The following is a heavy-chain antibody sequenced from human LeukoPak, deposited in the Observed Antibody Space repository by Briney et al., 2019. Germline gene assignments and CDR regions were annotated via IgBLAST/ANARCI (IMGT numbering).Heavy chain of an antibody. CDR2: ISYDGSNK. J-gene: IGHJ3*02. CDR3: ARVRAHYYDNRGYVAISGAFDI. Sequence: PGGSLRLSCAASGFTFSNYAMSWVRQAPGKGLEWVAVISYDGSNKYYADSVKGRFTISRDNSKNTLYLQMNSLRAEDTAVYYCARVRAHYYDNRGYVAISGAFDIWGQGTMVTVSS. CDR1: GFTFSNYA. V-gene: IGHV3-30*03. D-gene: IGHD3-22*01.